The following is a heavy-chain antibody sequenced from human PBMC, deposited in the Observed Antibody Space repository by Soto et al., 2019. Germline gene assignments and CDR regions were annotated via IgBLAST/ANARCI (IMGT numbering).Heavy chain of an antibody. D-gene: IGHD3-22*01. V-gene: IGHV4-59*01. CDR1: GGSISSYY. J-gene: IGHJ2*01. CDR2: IYYSGST. Sequence: SETLCLTCAVSGGSISSYYWSGIRQPPGKGLEWIGYIYYSGSTNYNPSLKSRVTISVDTSKNQFSLKLSSVTAADTAVYYCARGVKYYDRSGYSTGRYFDLWGRGTLVT. CDR3: ARGVKYYDRSGYSTGRYFDL.